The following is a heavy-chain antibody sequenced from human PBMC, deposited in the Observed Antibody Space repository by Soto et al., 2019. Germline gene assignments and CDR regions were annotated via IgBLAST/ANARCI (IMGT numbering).Heavy chain of an antibody. D-gene: IGHD6-13*01. V-gene: IGHV3-30-3*01. Sequence: QVQLVESGGGVVQPGRSLRLSCAASGFTFSSYAMHWVRQAPGKGLEWVAVTSYDGSNKYYADSVKGRFTISRDNSKNTLYLQMNSLRAEDTAVYYCARGSAAGKTWFDPWGQGTLVTVSS. CDR1: GFTFSSYA. CDR2: TSYDGSNK. CDR3: ARGSAAGKTWFDP. J-gene: IGHJ5*02.